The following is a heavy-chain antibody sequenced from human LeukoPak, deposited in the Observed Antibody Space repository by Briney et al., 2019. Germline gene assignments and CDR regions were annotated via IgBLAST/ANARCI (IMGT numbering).Heavy chain of an antibody. CDR2: ISSSSSYT. V-gene: IGHV3-21*05. CDR3: ARDGKAAAVDAFDI. J-gene: IGHJ3*02. Sequence: GGSLRLSCAASGFTFSSYAMSWVRRAPGKGLEWVSYISSSSSYTNYADSVKGRFTISRDNAKNSLYLQMNSLRAEDTAVYYCARDGKAAAVDAFDIWGQGTMVIVSS. D-gene: IGHD6-13*01. CDR1: GFTFSSYA.